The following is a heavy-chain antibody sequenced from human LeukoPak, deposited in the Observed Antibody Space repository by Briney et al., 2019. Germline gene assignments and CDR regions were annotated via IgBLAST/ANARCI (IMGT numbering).Heavy chain of an antibody. CDR2: INWNGGST. D-gene: IGHD3-3*01. Sequence: PGGSLRHSCAASVVTFDDYAMNWVRQAPGKGLEWVSGINWNGGSTYYRDSVKGRFTISRDNAKNSLYLQMNSPIAEYTALYYCGRVKGSGYRNSIDYWGQGTLVTVSS. CDR3: GRVKGSGYRNSIDY. CDR1: VVTFDDYA. V-gene: IGHV3-20*04. J-gene: IGHJ4*02.